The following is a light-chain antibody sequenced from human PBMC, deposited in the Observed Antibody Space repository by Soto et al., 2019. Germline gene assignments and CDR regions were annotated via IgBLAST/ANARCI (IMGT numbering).Light chain of an antibody. V-gene: IGKV3-20*01. CDR2: GAS. J-gene: IGKJ4*01. CDR3: HQYDSSPLT. CDR1: QSVSSSY. Sequence: EIVLTQSPGTLSLSPGERATLSCRASQSVSSSYLAWYQQKPGQAPRLLIYGASSRATGITDRFSGSGSGTDFTLTISRLEPEDFAVDYCHQYDSSPLTFGGGTKVEIK.